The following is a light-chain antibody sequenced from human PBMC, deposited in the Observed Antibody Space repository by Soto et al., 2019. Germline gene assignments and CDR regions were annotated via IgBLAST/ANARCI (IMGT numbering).Light chain of an antibody. CDR1: QSISSTS. CDR3: QQCGSSRWT. CDR2: GAS. J-gene: IGKJ1*01. V-gene: IGKV3-20*01. Sequence: EIVLTQSPGTLSLSPGEIATLSCRASQSISSTSLAWYQQKPGQAPRLLIYGASSRATGIPDRFRGSGSGTDFTLTITRLEPEDAAVYYCQQCGSSRWTFGQGTKVEIK.